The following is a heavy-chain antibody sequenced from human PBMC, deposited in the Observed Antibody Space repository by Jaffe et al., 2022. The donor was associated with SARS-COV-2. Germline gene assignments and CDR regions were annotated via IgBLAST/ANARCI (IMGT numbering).Heavy chain of an antibody. CDR1: GFTFSDYS. J-gene: IGHJ4*02. Sequence: EVQLVESGGDLVQPGGSLRLSCAASGFTFSDYSMNWVRQAPGKGLEWVSYIRRRTTYYADSVKGRFTISRDNAKNSLYLQMNSLRAEDTAVYYCARDRAKYYDSSAYPVFGNWGQGTLVTVSS. D-gene: IGHD3-22*01. CDR2: IRRRTT. V-gene: IGHV3-48*01. CDR3: ARDRAKYYDSSAYPVFGN.